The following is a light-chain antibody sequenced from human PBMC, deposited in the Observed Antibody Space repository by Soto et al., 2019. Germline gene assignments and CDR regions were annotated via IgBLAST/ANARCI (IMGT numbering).Light chain of an antibody. Sequence: DIVMTQSPDSLAVSLGERVTINCRSSQSVLNYLAWYRQKPGQPPKLLIYWASDRESGVPDRVSGSGSRTDFNLTISSLQAEDVAVYYCQQYYSLPQTFCQGTKVEIK. CDR2: WAS. CDR1: QSVLNY. CDR3: QQYYSLPQT. J-gene: IGKJ1*01. V-gene: IGKV4-1*01.